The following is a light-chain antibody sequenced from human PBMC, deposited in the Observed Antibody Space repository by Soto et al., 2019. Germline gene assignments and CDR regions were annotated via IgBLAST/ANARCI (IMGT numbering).Light chain of an antibody. CDR2: SVS. CDR3: CSNAVGSTYV. Sequence: QSALTQPASVSGSPGQSITISCSGTSSDIGAYDHVAWYQQFTGKSPKLMIYSVSNRPSGVSNRFSGSKSGSTASLTISGLQAEDEADYYCCSNAVGSTYVFGTGTKLTVL. CDR1: SSDIGAYDH. J-gene: IGLJ1*01. V-gene: IGLV2-23*02.